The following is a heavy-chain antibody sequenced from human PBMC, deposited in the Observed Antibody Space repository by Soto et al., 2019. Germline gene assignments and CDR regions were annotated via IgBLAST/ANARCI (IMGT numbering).Heavy chain of an antibody. V-gene: IGHV1-18*01. D-gene: IGHD3-3*01. CDR1: GYSFTAYG. CDR2: ISCYNGKT. Sequence: QVQVVQSGAEVKETGASVRVSCKTSGYSFTAYGISWVRQAPGQGLEWMGWISCYNGKTKYAQKVQGRVTMTTDTSTSTAYMEVRSLRSDDTAIYYCARDAPPPELRFLEWHNYDYNGMDVWGQGTTVTVSS. J-gene: IGHJ6*02. CDR3: ARDAPPPELRFLEWHNYDYNGMDV.